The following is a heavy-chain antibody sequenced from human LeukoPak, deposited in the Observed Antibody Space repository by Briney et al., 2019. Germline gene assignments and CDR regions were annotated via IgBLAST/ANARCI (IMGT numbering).Heavy chain of an antibody. J-gene: IGHJ4*02. Sequence: GGSLRPSCAASGFTFSRYGMHWVRQAPGKGLEWVAVVSFEGSNKYYADSVKGRFTISRDNSKNTLSLQMNSLRAEDAAVYYCAKDMGYYYGSGSYPPENDYWGQGTLVTVSS. CDR2: VSFEGSNK. V-gene: IGHV3-30*18. CDR3: AKDMGYYYGSGSYPPENDY. D-gene: IGHD3-10*01. CDR1: GFTFSRYG.